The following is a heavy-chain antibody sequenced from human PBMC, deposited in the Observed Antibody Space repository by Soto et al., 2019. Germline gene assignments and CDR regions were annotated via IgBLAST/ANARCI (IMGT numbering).Heavy chain of an antibody. V-gene: IGHV3-7*05. CDR1: GFTFSSYW. CDR3: AIAITMIVVVIGDYYYYGMDV. D-gene: IGHD3-22*01. J-gene: IGHJ6*02. Sequence: EVQLVESGGGLVQPGGSLRLSCAASGFTFSSYWMSWVRQAPGKGLEWVANIKQDGSEKYYVDSVKGRFTISRDNAKNTLYLQMNSLRAEDTAVYYCAIAITMIVVVIGDYYYYGMDVWGQGTTVTVSS. CDR2: IKQDGSEK.